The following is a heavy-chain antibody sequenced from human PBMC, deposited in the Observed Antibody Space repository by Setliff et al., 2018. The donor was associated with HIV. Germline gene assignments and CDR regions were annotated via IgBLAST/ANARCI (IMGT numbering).Heavy chain of an antibody. CDR1: GGSVSGFY. CDR3: ARHSPSDY. CDR2: IDTTGDT. J-gene: IGHJ4*02. Sequence: SETLSLTCTVSGGSVSGFYWSWIRQPPGKGLDWIGSIDTTGDTKYNPSLRSRVSISIDMSRNNFSLKLSSVTAADTAVYYCARHSPSDYWGQGTLVTVSS. V-gene: IGHV4-4*09.